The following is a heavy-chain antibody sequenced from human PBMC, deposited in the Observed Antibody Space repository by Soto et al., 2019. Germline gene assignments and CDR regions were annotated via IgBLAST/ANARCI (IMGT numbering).Heavy chain of an antibody. CDR2: IWSTGAIQ. CDR1: GFTFSPYH. Sequence: QEQLVESGGGVVQPGRSLTLSCAASGFTFSPYHIHWVRQAPGKGLEWVALIWSTGAIQYHADSVKGRFTISRDNSKNTVHLQMNSLRAEDTAVYYCATEKYGGAVFEIWGQGTVVTVSS. V-gene: IGHV3-33*01. CDR3: ATEKYGGAVFEI. D-gene: IGHD2-21*01. J-gene: IGHJ3*02.